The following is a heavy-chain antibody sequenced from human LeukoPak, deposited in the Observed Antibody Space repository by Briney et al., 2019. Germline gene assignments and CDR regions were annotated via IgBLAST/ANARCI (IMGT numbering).Heavy chain of an antibody. CDR3: AKVGQWLVLTDDAFDI. D-gene: IGHD6-19*01. Sequence: PSETLSLTCTVSGGSISSYYWSWIRQPAGKGLEWIGRIYTSGSTNYNPPLKSRVTMSVDTSKNQFSLKLSSVTAADTAVYYCAKVGQWLVLTDDAFDIWGQGTMVTVSS. J-gene: IGHJ3*02. V-gene: IGHV4-4*07. CDR1: GGSISSYY. CDR2: IYTSGST.